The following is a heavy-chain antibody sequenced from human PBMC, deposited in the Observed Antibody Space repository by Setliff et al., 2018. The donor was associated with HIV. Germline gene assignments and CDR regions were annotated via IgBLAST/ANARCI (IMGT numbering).Heavy chain of an antibody. J-gene: IGHJ3*02. Sequence: RPSETLSLTCGVSGYSLTSGYYWGWIRQPPGKGLEWIGSIHDSGRTYYNPSLKSRVTISVDTSKNQFYLKLSSVTAACTAVYYCARILLYDSSAYFVNAFDIWGQGTVVTVSS. CDR2: IHDSGRT. CDR1: GYSLTSGYY. D-gene: IGHD3-22*01. CDR3: ARILLYDSSAYFVNAFDI. V-gene: IGHV4-38-2*01.